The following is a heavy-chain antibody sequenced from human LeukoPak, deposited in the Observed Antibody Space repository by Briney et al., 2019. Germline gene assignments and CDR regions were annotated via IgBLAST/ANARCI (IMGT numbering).Heavy chain of an antibody. CDR1: GFTFSSHA. CDR3: AKALYNIAAAGTYYYYGMDV. Sequence: GGSLRLSCAASGFTFSSHAMSWVRQAPGKGLEWVSAISGSGGSTYYADSVKGRFTISRDNSKNTLYLQMNSLRAEDTAVYYCAKALYNIAAAGTYYYYGMDVWGQETTVTVSS. D-gene: IGHD6-13*01. CDR2: ISGSGGST. J-gene: IGHJ6*02. V-gene: IGHV3-23*01.